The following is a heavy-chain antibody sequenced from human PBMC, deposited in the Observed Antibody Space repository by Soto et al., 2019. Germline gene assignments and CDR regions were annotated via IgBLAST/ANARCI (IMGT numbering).Heavy chain of an antibody. J-gene: IGHJ6*02. CDR3: AREKWDYGMDV. Sequence: GASVKVSCKASGYTLTSYGITWVRQAPGQGLEWMGWISVYSGNTKYAQKLQGRVTMTTDTSTSTAYMELRSLRSDDTAVYYCAREKWDYGMDVWGLGTTVTVS. D-gene: IGHD1-26*01. CDR1: GYTLTSYG. CDR2: ISVYSGNT. V-gene: IGHV1-18*04.